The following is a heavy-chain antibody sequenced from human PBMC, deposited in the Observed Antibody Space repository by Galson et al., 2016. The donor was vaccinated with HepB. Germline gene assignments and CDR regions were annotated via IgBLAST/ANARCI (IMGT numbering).Heavy chain of an antibody. CDR2: INVGNGNT. V-gene: IGHV1-3*01. CDR3: ARDLDLLDY. J-gene: IGHJ4*02. CDR1: GYIFTTYT. Sequence: SVKVSCKASGYIFTTYTMHWVRQAPGQRLEWMGWINVGNGNTKYSQKFQGRVTITRDTSASTAYMELSSLRSEDTAVYYCARDLDLLDYWGQGTLVTVSS.